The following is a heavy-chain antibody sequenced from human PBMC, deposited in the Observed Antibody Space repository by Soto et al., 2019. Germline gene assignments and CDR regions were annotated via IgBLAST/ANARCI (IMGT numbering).Heavy chain of an antibody. CDR3: ARGTMITFGGVIDLPYYFDC. CDR2: ISAYNGNT. Sequence: GASVKVSCKASGYTFTSYGISWVRQAPGQGLEWMGWISAYNGNTNYAQKLQGRVTMTTDTSTSTAYMELRSLRSDDTAVYYCARGTMITFGGVIDLPYYFDCWGQGTVVTVSS. J-gene: IGHJ4*02. CDR1: GYTFTSYG. D-gene: IGHD3-16*02. V-gene: IGHV1-18*01.